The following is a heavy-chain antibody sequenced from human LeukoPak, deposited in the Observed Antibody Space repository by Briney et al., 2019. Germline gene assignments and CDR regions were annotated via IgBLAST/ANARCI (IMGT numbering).Heavy chain of an antibody. CDR1: GFTFSSYG. V-gene: IGHV3-23*01. D-gene: IGHD3-10*01. CDR3: AKGGSMVPFDY. Sequence: PGGSLRLSCAASGFTFSSYGMSWVRQAPGKGLEWVSSISGSGGTTYYADSVKGRFTISRDNSKNTLYLQMNSLRAEDTAVYYCAKGGSMVPFDYWGQGTLVTVSS. CDR2: ISGSGGTT. J-gene: IGHJ4*02.